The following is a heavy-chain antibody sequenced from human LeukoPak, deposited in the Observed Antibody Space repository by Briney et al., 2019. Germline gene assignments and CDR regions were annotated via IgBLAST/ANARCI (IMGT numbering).Heavy chain of an antibody. CDR2: ISSSSSYI. CDR3: ARGFWSGYYPDDNWFDP. Sequence: PGGSLRLSCAASGLTFSSYSMNWVRQAPGKGLEWVSSISSSSSYIYYADSVKGRFTISRDNAKNSLYLQMNSLRAEDTAVYYCARGFWSGYYPDDNWFDPWGQGTLVTVSS. V-gene: IGHV3-21*01. CDR1: GLTFSSYS. D-gene: IGHD3-3*01. J-gene: IGHJ5*02.